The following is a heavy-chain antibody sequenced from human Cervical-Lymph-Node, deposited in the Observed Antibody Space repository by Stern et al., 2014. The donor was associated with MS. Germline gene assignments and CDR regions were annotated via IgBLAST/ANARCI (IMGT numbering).Heavy chain of an antibody. J-gene: IGHJ4*02. V-gene: IGHV3-23*04. CDR3: AKAYSNYFTCFDY. CDR2: ISDSGDST. D-gene: IGHD4-11*01. CDR1: GFTFSNYA. Sequence: EVQLVESGGGLVQPGGSLTLSCAASGFTFSNYAMSWVRQAPGKGLEWVSAISDSGDSTFYADSVKGRFTISRDNSKNTLYLQINSLRAEDAAVYYCAKAYSNYFTCFDYWGQGALVTVSS.